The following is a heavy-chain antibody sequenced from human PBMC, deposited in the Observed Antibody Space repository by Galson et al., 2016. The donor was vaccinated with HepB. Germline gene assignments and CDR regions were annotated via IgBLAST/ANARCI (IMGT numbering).Heavy chain of an antibody. J-gene: IGHJ5*01. CDR2: INHSGNT. Sequence: SETLSLTCAVYGGSLSGNSWTWIRQPPGKGLGWIGEINHSGNTNCKSSLKSRVTISLDTSMNQFSLMLTSVTAADTATYYCARKRDAFPNWFDSWGQGNLVT. CDR3: ARKRDAFPNWFDS. V-gene: IGHV4-34*01. D-gene: IGHD5-24*01. CDR1: GGSLSGNS.